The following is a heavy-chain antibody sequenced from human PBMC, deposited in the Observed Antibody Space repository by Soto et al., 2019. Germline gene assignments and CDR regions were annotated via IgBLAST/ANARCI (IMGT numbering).Heavy chain of an antibody. CDR1: GYTLTELS. V-gene: IGHV1-24*01. J-gene: IGHJ3*02. CDR3: ATGLGYCSGGSCQSTYAFDI. D-gene: IGHD2-15*01. CDR2: FDPEDGET. Sequence: ASVKVSCKVSGYTLTELSMHWVRRAPGEGLEWMGGFDPEDGETIYAQKFQGRVTMTEDTSTDTAYMELSSLRSEDTAVYYCATGLGYCSGGSCQSTYAFDIWGQGTMVTVSS.